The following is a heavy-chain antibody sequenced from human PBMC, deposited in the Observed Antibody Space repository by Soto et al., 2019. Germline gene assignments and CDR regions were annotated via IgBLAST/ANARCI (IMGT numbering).Heavy chain of an antibody. V-gene: IGHV4-39*01. Sequence: SKTLSLTCAVFGGSITSSDDYWASIRRQTGKGLGWIGTMVSSGGTNYSPSLMSRVTISADTSKNQFSLRLSSVTATDTAIYYCSRRTPLYASESSRFDTWGQGALVTVS. CDR2: MVSSGGT. CDR3: SRRTPLYASESSRFDT. CDR1: GGSITSSDDY. D-gene: IGHD3-10*01. J-gene: IGHJ5*02.